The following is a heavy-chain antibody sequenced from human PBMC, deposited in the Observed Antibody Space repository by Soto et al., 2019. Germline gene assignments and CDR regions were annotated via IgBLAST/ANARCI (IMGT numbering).Heavy chain of an antibody. J-gene: IGHJ6*03. CDR2: IYYSGST. CDR1: GGSISSSSYY. D-gene: IGHD6-13*01. V-gene: IGHV4-39*01. Sequence: SETLSLTCTVSGGSISSSSYYWGWIRQPPGKGLEWIGSIYYSGSTYYNPSLKSRVTISVDTSKNQFSLKLSSVTAADTAVYYCSGIAAAKRDYYYYYYMDVWGKGTTVTVSS. CDR3: SGIAAAKRDYYYYYYMDV.